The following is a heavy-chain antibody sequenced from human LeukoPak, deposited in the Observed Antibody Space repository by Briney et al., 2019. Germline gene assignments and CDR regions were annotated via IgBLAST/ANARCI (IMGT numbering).Heavy chain of an antibody. V-gene: IGHV3-21*01. CDR1: GFTFSSYS. Sequence: PGGSLRLSCAASGFTFSSYSMNWVRQAPGKGLEWVSSISSSSSYIYYADSVKGRFTISRDNAKNSLYLQMNSLRAEDTAVYYCARIPRGDYSNYGYWGQGTLVTVSS. D-gene: IGHD4-11*01. CDR3: ARIPRGDYSNYGY. CDR2: ISSSSSYI. J-gene: IGHJ4*02.